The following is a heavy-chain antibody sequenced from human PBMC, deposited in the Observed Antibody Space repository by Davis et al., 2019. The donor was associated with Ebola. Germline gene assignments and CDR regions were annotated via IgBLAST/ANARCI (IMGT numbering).Heavy chain of an antibody. J-gene: IGHJ2*01. D-gene: IGHD6-19*01. CDR3: ARRNSGWYFDL. Sequence: MPSETLSLTCTVSGGSISSYYWSWIRQPPGKGLEWIGYIYYSGSTYYNPSLKSRVTISVDTSKNQFSLKLSSVTAADTAVYYCARRNSGWYFDLWGRGTLVTVSS. CDR2: IYYSGST. V-gene: IGHV4-59*08. CDR1: GGSISSYY.